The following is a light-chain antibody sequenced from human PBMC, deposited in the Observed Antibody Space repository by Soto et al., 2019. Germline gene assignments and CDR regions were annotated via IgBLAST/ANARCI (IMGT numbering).Light chain of an antibody. CDR3: SSYTTSSSYV. CDR2: DVT. V-gene: IGLV2-14*01. Sequence: QSVLTQPASVSGSPGQSITISCTGTSSDVGGYIYVSWYQQHPGKAPKLMIYDVTSRPSGVSYRFSGSKSGNTASLTISGLQAEDEADYYCSSYTTSSSYVFGTGIKGTVL. CDR1: SSDVGGYIY. J-gene: IGLJ1*01.